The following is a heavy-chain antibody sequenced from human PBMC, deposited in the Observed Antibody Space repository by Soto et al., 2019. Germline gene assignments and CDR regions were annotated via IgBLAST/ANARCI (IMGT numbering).Heavy chain of an antibody. CDR2: IIPIFGTA. J-gene: IGHJ4*02. CDR3: ARGVEMATTGGDY. Sequence: SVKVSCKASGYTFTSYGISWVRQAPGQGLEWMGGIIPIFGTANYAQKFQGRVTITADESTSTAYMELSSLRSEDTAVYYCARGVEMATTGGDYWGQGTLVTVSS. V-gene: IGHV1-69*13. D-gene: IGHD1-1*01. CDR1: GYTFTSYG.